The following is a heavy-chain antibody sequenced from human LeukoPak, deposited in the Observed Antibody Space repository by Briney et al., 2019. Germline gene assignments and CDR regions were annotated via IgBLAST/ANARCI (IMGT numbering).Heavy chain of an antibody. D-gene: IGHD3-10*01. CDR1: GYTFNRHW. J-gene: IGHJ5*02. V-gene: IGHV1-46*02. CDR3: ARDSGTTGEVKFDP. Sequence: ASVKVSCKSSGYTFNRHWLHWVRQAPGQGPEWMGVISPTGDTTNYGQKFRGRATMTRDMSTSTDYMELRSLRSEDTAVYYCARDSGTTGEVKFDPWGQGTLVTVSS. CDR2: ISPTGDTT.